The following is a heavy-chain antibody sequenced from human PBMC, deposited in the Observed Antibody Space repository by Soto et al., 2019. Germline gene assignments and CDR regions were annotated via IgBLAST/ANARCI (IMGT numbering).Heavy chain of an antibody. V-gene: IGHV1-69*13. J-gene: IGHJ3*02. D-gene: IGHD3-22*01. CDR3: ASRYYYDSSGYYHPDAFDI. Sequence: SVKVSCKASGGTFSSYAISWVRQAPGQGLEWMGGIIPIFGTANYAQKFQGRVTITADESTSTAYMELSSLRSEDTAVYYCASRYYYDSSGYYHPDAFDIWGQGTMVTVSS. CDR1: GGTFSSYA. CDR2: IIPIFGTA.